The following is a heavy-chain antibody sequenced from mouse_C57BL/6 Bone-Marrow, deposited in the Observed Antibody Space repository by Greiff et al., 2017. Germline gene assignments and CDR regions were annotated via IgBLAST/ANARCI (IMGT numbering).Heavy chain of an antibody. V-gene: IGHV1-81*01. J-gene: IGHJ3*01. D-gene: IGHD1-1*01. CDR3: ARNYYGSSPPWFDY. Sequence: QVHVKQSGAELARPGASVKLSCKASGYTFTSYGISWVKQRTGQGLEWIGEIYPRSGNTYYNEKFKGKATLTADKSSSTAYMELRSLTSEDSAVYFCARNYYGSSPPWFDYWGQGTLVTVSA. CDR1: GYTFTSYG. CDR2: IYPRSGNT.